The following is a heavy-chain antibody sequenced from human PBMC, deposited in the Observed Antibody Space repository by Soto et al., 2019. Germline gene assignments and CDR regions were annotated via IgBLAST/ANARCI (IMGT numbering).Heavy chain of an antibody. J-gene: IGHJ4*01. CDR3: VGGDYDFRSGFYPFDY. V-gene: IGHV3-53*01. CDR1: GFSVNCNY. D-gene: IGHD3-3*01. Sequence: PGGSLRLSCAASGFSVNCNYMGWVRRAPGKGLECVSLIYNGGDTYYAASVKGRFTISSDNSKNTLYLDMRSLRVEDTAVYICVGGDYDFRSGFYPFDYWGLGTLVTVSS. CDR2: IYNGGDT.